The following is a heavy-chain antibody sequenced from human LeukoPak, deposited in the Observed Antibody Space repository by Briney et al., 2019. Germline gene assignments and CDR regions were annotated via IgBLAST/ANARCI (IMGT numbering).Heavy chain of an antibody. CDR1: GFTFSSYA. J-gene: IGHJ5*02. CDR2: IYSGGTT. CDR3: ARDYGGTFRGWFDP. D-gene: IGHD4-23*01. V-gene: IGHV3-66*02. Sequence: GGSLRLSCAASGFTFSSYAMSWVRQAPGKGLEWVSVIYSGGTTYYADSVKGRFTISRDNFKNTLYLQMNSLTAEDTAVYYCARDYGGTFRGWFDPWGQGTLVTVSS.